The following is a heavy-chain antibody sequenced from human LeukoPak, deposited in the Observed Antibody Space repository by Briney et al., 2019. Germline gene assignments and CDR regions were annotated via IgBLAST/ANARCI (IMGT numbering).Heavy chain of an antibody. J-gene: IGHJ6*03. D-gene: IGHD2-8*02. V-gene: IGHV3-23*01. CDR3: AKGLVLYYYYYMDV. CDR2: ISGSGGST. Sequence: GGSLRLSCAASGFTFSSYAMSWVRQAPGKGLEWVSAISGSGGSTYYADSVKGRFTISRDNSKNTLYLQMNSLRAEDTAVYYCAKGLVLYYYYYMDVWGKGTTVTVSS. CDR1: GFTFSSYA.